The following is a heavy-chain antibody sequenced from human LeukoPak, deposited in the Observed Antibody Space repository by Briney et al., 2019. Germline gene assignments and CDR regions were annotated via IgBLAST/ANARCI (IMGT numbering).Heavy chain of an antibody. CDR2: IRGKAYGGTA. V-gene: IGHV3-49*04. Sequence: GGSLRLSCTASGFTFGDYAMNWVRQAPGKGLEWVGFIRGKAYGGTAEYAASVKGRFTISRDDSKSIAYLQMNGLETGATAVYYCTRVLLDPLSHFSYMDVWGKGTTLPVS. CDR3: TRVLLDPLSHFSYMDV. D-gene: IGHD2/OR15-2a*01. J-gene: IGHJ6*03. CDR1: GFTFGDYA.